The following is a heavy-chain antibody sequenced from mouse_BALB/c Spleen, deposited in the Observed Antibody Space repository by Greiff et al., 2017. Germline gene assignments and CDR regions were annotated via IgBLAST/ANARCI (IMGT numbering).Heavy chain of an antibody. CDR1: GFTFSSYA. D-gene: IGHD2-3*01. CDR3: ARSWGWGAMDY. J-gene: IGHJ4*01. Sequence: EVQLVESGGGLVKPGGSLKLSCAASGFTFSSYAMSWVRQTPEKRLEWVASISSGGSTYYPDRVKGRFTISRDNAKNTLYLQMSSLKSEDTAMYYCARSWGWGAMDYWGQGTSVTVSS. CDR2: ISSGGST. V-gene: IGHV5-6-5*01.